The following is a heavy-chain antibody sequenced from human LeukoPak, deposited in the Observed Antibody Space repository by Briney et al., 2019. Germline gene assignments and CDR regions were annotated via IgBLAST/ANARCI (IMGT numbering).Heavy chain of an antibody. V-gene: IGHV4-59*01. CDR1: GGSISSYY. Sequence: SETLSLTCTVSGGSISSYYWTWIRQPPGKGLEWIGSIYYSGSTNYNPSLKSRVTISVDTSKNQFSLKLSSVTAADTAVFYCARVSGSYQLYYFDYWGQGTLVTVSS. CDR3: ARVSGSYQLYYFDY. D-gene: IGHD1-26*01. J-gene: IGHJ4*02. CDR2: IYYSGST.